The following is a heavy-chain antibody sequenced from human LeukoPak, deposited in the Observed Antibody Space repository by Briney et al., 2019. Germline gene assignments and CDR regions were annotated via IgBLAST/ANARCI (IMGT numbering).Heavy chain of an antibody. Sequence: GGSRRPSCAASGFSFSNSWMHWVRQPPKKVLVWVSRTDTNGITTYADSVKGRFTISRDNAKNTLYLQMNSLRAEDTARYYCARSGGIIDYWGQGTLVTVSS. D-gene: IGHD3-10*01. CDR3: ARSGGIIDY. CDR2: TDTNGIT. J-gene: IGHJ4*02. V-gene: IGHV3-74*03. CDR1: GFSFSNSW.